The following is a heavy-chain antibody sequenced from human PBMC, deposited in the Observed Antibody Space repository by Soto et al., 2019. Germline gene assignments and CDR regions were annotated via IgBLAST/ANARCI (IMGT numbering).Heavy chain of an antibody. V-gene: IGHV1-8*01. CDR1: GYTFTSYD. D-gene: IGHD4-17*01. J-gene: IGHJ5*02. Sequence: QVQLVQSGAEVKKPEASVKVSCKASGYTFTSYDINWVRQATGQGLEYLGWMNTNSGNTGYVQKFQGRVTMTRDTSISTAYMELSSLRSEDTAVYFCARGVKYGAYSRWFDPWGQGTLVTVYS. CDR3: ARGVKYGAYSRWFDP. CDR2: MNTNSGNT.